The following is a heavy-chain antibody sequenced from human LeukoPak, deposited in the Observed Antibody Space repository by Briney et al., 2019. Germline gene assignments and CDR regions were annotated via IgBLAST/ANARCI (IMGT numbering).Heavy chain of an antibody. CDR3: ARDLQLELHVLDY. D-gene: IGHD1-7*01. CDR1: GYSISSGYY. Sequence: PSETLSLTCTVSGYSISSGYYRGWIRQPPGKGLEWIGSIYHSGSTYYNPSLKSRVTISVDTSKNQFSLKLSSVTAADTAVYYCARDLQLELHVLDYWGQGTLVTVSS. V-gene: IGHV4-38-2*02. J-gene: IGHJ4*02. CDR2: IYHSGST.